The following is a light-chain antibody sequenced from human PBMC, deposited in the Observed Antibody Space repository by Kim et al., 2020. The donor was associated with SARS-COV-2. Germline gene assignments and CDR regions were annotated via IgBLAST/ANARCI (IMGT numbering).Light chain of an antibody. V-gene: IGLV6-57*03. Sequence: GKTVTISCTRSSGSIDDNYVRWYQQRPGGVPTTVIYADDQRPSGVSDRFSGSIDNSSNSASLTISGLRTEDEADYYCQSYNRDNVLFGGGTQLTVL. J-gene: IGLJ2*01. CDR2: ADD. CDR3: QSYNRDNVL. CDR1: SGSIDDNY.